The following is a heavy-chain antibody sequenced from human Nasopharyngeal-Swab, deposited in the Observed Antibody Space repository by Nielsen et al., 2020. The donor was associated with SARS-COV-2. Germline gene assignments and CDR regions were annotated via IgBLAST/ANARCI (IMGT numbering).Heavy chain of an antibody. D-gene: IGHD2-21*01. CDR2: IYYSGST. CDR1: GGPISSYS. CDR3: ARLVRGAVFNWFDP. V-gene: IGHV4-59*08. Sequence: GSLRLSCTAPGGPISSYSWSWIRQPPGKGLEWIGYIYYSGSTNYNPSLKSRVTISVDTSKNQSSLKLSSVTAADTAVYYCARLVRGAVFNWFDPWGQGTLVTVSS. J-gene: IGHJ5*02.